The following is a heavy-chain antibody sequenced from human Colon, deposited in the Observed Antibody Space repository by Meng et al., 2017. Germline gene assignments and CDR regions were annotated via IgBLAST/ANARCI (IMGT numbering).Heavy chain of an antibody. D-gene: IGHD4-23*01. V-gene: IGHV1-2*02. CDR1: GYTFSDKY. Sequence: ASVKVSCKASGYTFSDKYMHWVRQAPGQGLEWMGWIYPKSGDTRYAQTFQGRVTLTMDTSITSAYMELSGLRSDDTAVYYCARDNNGNSFAYWGQGTLVTVSS. CDR3: ARDNNGNSFAY. J-gene: IGHJ4*02. CDR2: IYPKSGDT.